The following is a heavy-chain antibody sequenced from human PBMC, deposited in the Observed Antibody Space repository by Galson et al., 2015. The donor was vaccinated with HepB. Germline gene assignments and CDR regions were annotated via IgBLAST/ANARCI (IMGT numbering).Heavy chain of an antibody. Sequence: SVKVSCKGSGGTFRSYGISWVRQAPGQGLEWMGGIIPIFGTANYAQKLQGRVTIIADISTTTVYMELSSLRSEDTAVYYCAKWKELRAPPHYYYYGLDVWGQGTLVTVSS. CDR1: GGTFRSYG. D-gene: IGHD1-1*01. J-gene: IGHJ6*02. CDR2: IIPIFGTA. CDR3: AKWKELRAPPHYYYYGLDV. V-gene: IGHV1-69*06.